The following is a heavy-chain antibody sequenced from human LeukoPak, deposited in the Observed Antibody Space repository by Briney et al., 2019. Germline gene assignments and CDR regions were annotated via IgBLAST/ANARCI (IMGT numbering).Heavy chain of an antibody. CDR1: GFTFSSYA. D-gene: IGHD6-6*01. Sequence: GGSLRLSCAASGFTFSSYAVNWVRQAPGKGLEWVSAISGGGDFIYYAESVKGRLTISRDNSKSTGYLQMNSLRAEDTAIYYCAKVDGSSSSRARFAYWGPGTLVTVSS. CDR3: AKVDGSSSSRARFAY. J-gene: IGHJ4*02. CDR2: ISGGGDFI. V-gene: IGHV3-23*01.